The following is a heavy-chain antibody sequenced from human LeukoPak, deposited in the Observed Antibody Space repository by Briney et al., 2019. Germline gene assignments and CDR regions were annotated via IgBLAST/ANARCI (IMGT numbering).Heavy chain of an antibody. D-gene: IGHD2-15*01. CDR1: GFTFSNYG. J-gene: IGHJ4*02. V-gene: IGHV3-23*01. CDR2: ITGSGGNT. CDR3: AKDRSYIGFGY. Sequence: GGSLRLSCAASGFTFSNYGMNWVRQAPGKGLEWVSGITGSGGNTYYADSVKGRFTISRDNSKNTMYLQMNSLRAEDTAVYYCAKDRSYIGFGYWGQGTLVTVSS.